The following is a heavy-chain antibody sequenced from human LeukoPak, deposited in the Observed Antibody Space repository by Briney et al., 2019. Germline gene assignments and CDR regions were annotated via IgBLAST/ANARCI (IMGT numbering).Heavy chain of an antibody. V-gene: IGHV3-48*04. J-gene: IGHJ6*02. CDR2: ISSSSSTI. CDR1: GFTFSSYS. D-gene: IGHD2-2*01. CDR3: ASGYQLLGYYYYGMDV. Sequence: GGSLRLSCTASGFTFSSYSMNWVRQAPGKGLEWVSYISSSSSTIYYADSVKGRFTISRDNAKNSLYLQMNSLRAEDTAVYYCASGYQLLGYYYYGMDVWGQGTTVTVSS.